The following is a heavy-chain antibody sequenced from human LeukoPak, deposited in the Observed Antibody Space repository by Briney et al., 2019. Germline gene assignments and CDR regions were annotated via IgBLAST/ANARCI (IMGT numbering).Heavy chain of an antibody. V-gene: IGHV1-8*01. CDR1: GYTFTSYD. CDR2: MNPNSGNT. D-gene: IGHD4-17*01. Sequence: ASVKVSCKASGYTFTSYDINWVRQATGQGLERMGWMNPNSGNTGYAQKFQGRVTMTRNTSISTAYMELSSLRSEDTAVYYCASPTGHQTTVTKDAFDIWGQGTMVTVSS. CDR3: ASPTGHQTTVTKDAFDI. J-gene: IGHJ3*02.